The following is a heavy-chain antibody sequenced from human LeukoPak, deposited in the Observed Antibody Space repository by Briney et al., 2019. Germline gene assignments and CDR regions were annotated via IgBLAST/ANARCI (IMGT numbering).Heavy chain of an antibody. Sequence: GGSLRLSCAASGFTFSSYSMNWVRQAPGKVLEWVSSISSSSSYIYYADSVKGLFTISRDNSKNTLYLQMNSLRDEDTAVYYCAKAGERDYWGRGTLVTVSS. D-gene: IGHD7-27*01. CDR1: GFTFSSYS. V-gene: IGHV3-21*01. CDR2: ISSSSSYI. J-gene: IGHJ4*02. CDR3: AKAGERDY.